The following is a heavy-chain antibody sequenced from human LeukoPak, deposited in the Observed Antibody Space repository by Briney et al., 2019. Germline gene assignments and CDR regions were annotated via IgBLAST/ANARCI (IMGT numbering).Heavy chain of an antibody. Sequence: PSETLSLTCTVSGGSISSYYWSWIRQPPGEGLEWIGYIYTSGSTNYNPSLKSRVTISVDTSKNQFSLKLSSVTAADTAVYYCARRGTYCSSTSCYTGSWFDPWGQGTLVTVSS. CDR1: GGSISSYY. CDR2: IYTSGST. J-gene: IGHJ5*02. CDR3: ARRGTYCSSTSCYTGSWFDP. D-gene: IGHD2-2*02. V-gene: IGHV4-4*09.